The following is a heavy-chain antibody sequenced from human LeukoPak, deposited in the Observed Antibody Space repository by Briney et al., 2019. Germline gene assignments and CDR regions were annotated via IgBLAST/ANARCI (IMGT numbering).Heavy chain of an antibody. CDR1: GFTFSSYS. J-gene: IGHJ6*03. Sequence: GGSLRLPCAASGFTFSSYSMNWVRQAPGKGLEWVSSISSSSSYIYYADSVKGRFTISRDNAKNSLYLQMNSLRAEDTAVYYCARLYYSEYYYYYYYMDVWGKGTTVTVSS. V-gene: IGHV3-21*01. CDR2: ISSSSSYI. D-gene: IGHD5/OR15-5a*01. CDR3: ARLYYSEYYYYYYYMDV.